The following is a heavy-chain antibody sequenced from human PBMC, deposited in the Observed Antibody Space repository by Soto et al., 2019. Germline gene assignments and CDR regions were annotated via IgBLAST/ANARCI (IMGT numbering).Heavy chain of an antibody. J-gene: IGHJ2*01. Sequence: GGSLRLSCAASGFTFSSYGMHWVRQAPGKGLEWVAVIWYDGSNKYYTDSVKGRFTISRDNSKNTLYLQMNSLRAEDTAVYYCARDRLRFISLGWYFDLWGRDTLVTVSS. CDR1: GFTFSSYG. D-gene: IGHD3-3*01. CDR2: IWYDGSNK. CDR3: ARDRLRFISLGWYFDL. V-gene: IGHV3-33*08.